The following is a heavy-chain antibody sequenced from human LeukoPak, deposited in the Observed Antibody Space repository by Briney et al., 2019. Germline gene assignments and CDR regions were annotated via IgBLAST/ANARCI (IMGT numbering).Heavy chain of an antibody. CDR2: INPNSGGT. Sequence: ASVKVSCKASGYTFTSYAMHWVRQAPGQRLEWMGWINPNSGGTNYAQKFQGRVTMTRDTSISTAYMELSRLRSDDTAVYYCARGLPRQIAATDYWGQGTLVTVSS. CDR3: ARGLPRQIAATDY. CDR1: GYTFTSYA. D-gene: IGHD6-13*01. V-gene: IGHV1-2*02. J-gene: IGHJ4*02.